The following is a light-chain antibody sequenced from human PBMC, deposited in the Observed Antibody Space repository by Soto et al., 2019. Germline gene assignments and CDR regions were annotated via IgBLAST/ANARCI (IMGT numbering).Light chain of an antibody. CDR3: QQYNQWLSWT. CDR1: QSVLYSTNNKNY. J-gene: IGKJ1*01. CDR2: GAS. V-gene: IGKV4-1*01. Sequence: DIVMSQSPESLPVSLGERATINCKSSQSVLYSTNNKNYLAWYQQKPGQPPKLLIYGASSRATGIAARFSGSGSGTDFTLTISSLQSEDFAVYYCQQYNQWLSWTFGQGTKV.